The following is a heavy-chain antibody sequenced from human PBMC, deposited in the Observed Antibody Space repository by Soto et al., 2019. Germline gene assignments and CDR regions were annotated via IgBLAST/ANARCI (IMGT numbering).Heavy chain of an antibody. CDR3: AKLTDYYDSSGYYSSVATAFDI. J-gene: IGHJ3*02. CDR1: GFTFNSYG. Sequence: GGSLRLSCAASGFTFNSYGMHWVRQAPGKGLEWVAVISYDGSNKYYADSVKGRFTISRDNSKNTLYLQMNSLRAEDTAVYYCAKLTDYYDSSGYYSSVATAFDIWGQGTMVTVSS. V-gene: IGHV3-30*18. D-gene: IGHD3-22*01. CDR2: ISYDGSNK.